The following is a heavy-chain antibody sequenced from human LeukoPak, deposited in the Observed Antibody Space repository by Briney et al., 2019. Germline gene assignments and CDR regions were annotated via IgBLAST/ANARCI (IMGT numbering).Heavy chain of an antibody. J-gene: IGHJ4*02. CDR1: GGTFSSYA. CDR3: ARGVSDFWSGYYPYYFDY. Sequence: SVKVSCKXSGGTFSSYAISWVRQAPGQGLEWMGGIIPIFGTANYAQKFQGRVTITADESTSTAYMELSSLRSEDTAVYYCARGVSDFWSGYYPYYFDYWGQGTLVTVSS. V-gene: IGHV1-69*01. CDR2: IIPIFGTA. D-gene: IGHD3-3*01.